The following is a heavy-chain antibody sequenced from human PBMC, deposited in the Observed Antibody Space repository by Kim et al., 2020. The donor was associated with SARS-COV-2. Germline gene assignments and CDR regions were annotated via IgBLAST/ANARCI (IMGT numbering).Heavy chain of an antibody. D-gene: IGHD1-26*01. CDR3: ASGGIDGSPYAEYFHH. CDR1: GFTFSRYA. Sequence: GGSLRLSCAASGFTFSRYAIHWVRQAPGKGLEWVAVISYDENTKYYADSVKGRFTISRDNFKNTLSLQMNSLRTEDTAVYYCASGGIDGSPYAEYFHHWGQGSLVTVFS. V-gene: IGHV3-30-3*01. J-gene: IGHJ1*01. CDR2: ISYDENTK.